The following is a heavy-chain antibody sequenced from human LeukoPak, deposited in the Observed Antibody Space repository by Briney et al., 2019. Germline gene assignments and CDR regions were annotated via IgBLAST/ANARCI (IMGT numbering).Heavy chain of an antibody. CDR3: AILIAVAGPATFY. D-gene: IGHD6-19*01. J-gene: IGHJ4*02. CDR2: ISGSGDST. CDR1: GFTFSSYA. Sequence: GGSLRLSCAASGFTFSSYAMSWVRQAPGKGLQWVSSISGSGDSTYYADSVKGRFTIYRDNSNNTLYLQMNSLRAEDTAVYYCAILIAVAGPATFYWGQGTLVTVSS. V-gene: IGHV3-23*01.